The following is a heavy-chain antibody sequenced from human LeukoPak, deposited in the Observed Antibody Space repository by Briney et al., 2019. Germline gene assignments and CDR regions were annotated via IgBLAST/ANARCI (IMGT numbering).Heavy chain of an antibody. D-gene: IGHD3-10*01. CDR1: GGSISSSNYF. Sequence: SETLSLTCSVSGGSISSSNYFWGWIRQPPGKGLEWIASIHYSGSTYYNPSLKSRVTISLDTSKNQFSLKLSSVTAADTAVYYCASVRRGFGESSKYYAYYMGVWGKGTMVTISS. V-gene: IGHV4-39*01. J-gene: IGHJ6*03. CDR3: ASVRRGFGESSKYYAYYMGV. CDR2: IHYSGST.